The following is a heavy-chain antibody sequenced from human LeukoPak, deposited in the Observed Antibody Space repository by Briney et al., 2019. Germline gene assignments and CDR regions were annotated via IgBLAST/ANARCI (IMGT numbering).Heavy chain of an antibody. Sequence: PSETLSLTCVVSGGSFSGYYWNWIRQPPGKGLEWIGYIYYSGSTNYNPSLKSRVTISVDTSKNQFSLKLSSVTAADTAVYYCAREGKITMVRGVIRYYYMDVWGKGTTVTISS. CDR2: IYYSGST. CDR1: GGSFSGYY. J-gene: IGHJ6*03. CDR3: AREGKITMVRGVIRYYYMDV. V-gene: IGHV4-59*01. D-gene: IGHD3-10*01.